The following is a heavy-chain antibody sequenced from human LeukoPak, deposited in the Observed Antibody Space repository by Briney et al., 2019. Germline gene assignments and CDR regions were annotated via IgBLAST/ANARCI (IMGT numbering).Heavy chain of an antibody. J-gene: IGHJ3*02. D-gene: IGHD3-3*01. CDR3: ARDAAFGVVITDAFDI. V-gene: IGHV3-74*01. Sequence: PGGSLRLSCAASGFTLSSYWMHWVRQAPGKGLVWVSRIKSDGRTNYADSVKGRFTISRDNAKNTVSLQMNSLRAEDTGVYYCARDAAFGVVITDAFDIWGQGTMVTVSS. CDR1: GFTLSSYW. CDR2: IKSDGRT.